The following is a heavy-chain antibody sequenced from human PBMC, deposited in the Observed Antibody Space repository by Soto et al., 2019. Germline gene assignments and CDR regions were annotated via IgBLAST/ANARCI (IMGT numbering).Heavy chain of an antibody. J-gene: IGHJ6*02. Sequence: GASVKVSCKASGYTFTRYYMHWVRQAPGQGLEWMGIINPSGGSTSYAQKFQGRVTMTRDTSTSTVYMELSSLRSEDTAVYYCARTLGVFGVLDYYYYYGMDVWGQGTTVTVS. CDR1: GYTFTRYY. CDR2: INPSGGST. V-gene: IGHV1-46*01. D-gene: IGHD3-3*01. CDR3: ARTLGVFGVLDYYYYYGMDV.